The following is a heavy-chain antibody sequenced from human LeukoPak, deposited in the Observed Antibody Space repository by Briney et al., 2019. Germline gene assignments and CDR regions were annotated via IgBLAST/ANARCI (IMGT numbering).Heavy chain of an antibody. J-gene: IGHJ4*02. CDR3: ARSRTTVTLSVDY. V-gene: IGHV4-59*01. Sequence: SETLSLTCTVSGGSLSSYYWSWIRQPPGKGLEWIGYIYYSGSTNYNSSLKSRVTISVDTSKNQFSLKLSSVTAADTAVYYCARSRTTVTLSVDYWGQGTLVTVSS. CDR2: IYYSGST. CDR1: GGSLSSYY. D-gene: IGHD4-17*01.